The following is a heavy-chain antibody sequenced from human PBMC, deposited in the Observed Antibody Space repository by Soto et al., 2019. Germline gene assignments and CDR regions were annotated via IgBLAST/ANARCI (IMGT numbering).Heavy chain of an antibody. Sequence: LQESGPGLEKPTQPLSLPCFVSGYSISAGGLYGCGLRQPPGKGLEWIGSFYSSGSIIYNPSLRSRVSISGDTSSNQFSMSLTSVTAADTARYYCARMYSSGSGWFHPWGQGTLVTVSS. D-gene: IGHD6-19*01. CDR2: FYSSGSI. CDR3: ARMYSSGSGWFHP. V-gene: IGHV4-30-4*01. J-gene: IGHJ5*02. CDR1: GYSISAGGLY.